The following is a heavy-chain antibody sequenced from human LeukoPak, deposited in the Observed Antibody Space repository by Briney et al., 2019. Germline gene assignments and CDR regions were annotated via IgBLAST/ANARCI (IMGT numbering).Heavy chain of an antibody. CDR2: ISGSGGRT. J-gene: IGHJ4*02. D-gene: IGHD1-26*01. CDR1: GFTFSNYA. V-gene: IGHV3-23*01. Sequence: GGSLRLSCEASGFTFSNYAMSWVRQAPEKGLEWVSTISGSGGRTYYADSVKDRFTVSRDNAKNSLYLQMNSLRAEDTAVYYCARIASVGAIFDYWGQGTLVTVSS. CDR3: ARIASVGAIFDY.